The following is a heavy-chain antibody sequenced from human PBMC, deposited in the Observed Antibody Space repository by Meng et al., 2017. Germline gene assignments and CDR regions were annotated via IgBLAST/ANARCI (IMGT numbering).Heavy chain of an antibody. CDR2: ISYDGSNK. D-gene: IGHD2-15*01. J-gene: IGHJ3*02. V-gene: IGHV3-30*06. Sequence: GESLKISCAASGFTFSSYGMHWVRQAPGKGLEWVAVISYDGSNKYYADSVKGRFTISRDNSKNTLYLQMNSLRAEDTAVYYCARPILGYCSGGSCYETLNAFDIWGQGTMVTVSS. CDR1: GFTFSSYG. CDR3: ARPILGYCSGGSCYETLNAFDI.